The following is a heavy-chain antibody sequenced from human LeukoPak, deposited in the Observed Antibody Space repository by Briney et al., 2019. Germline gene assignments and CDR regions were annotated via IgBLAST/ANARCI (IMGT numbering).Heavy chain of an antibody. CDR1: GGSISSGSYY. Sequence: PSQTLSPTCTVSGGSISSGSYYWSWIRQPAGKGLEWIGRIYTSGSTNYDPSLKSRVTISVATSKNQFSLKLSSVTAADTAVYYGAREPVSGIAAPWGQGTLVTVSS. J-gene: IGHJ5*02. V-gene: IGHV4-61*02. D-gene: IGHD6-13*01. CDR3: AREPVSGIAAP. CDR2: IYTSGST.